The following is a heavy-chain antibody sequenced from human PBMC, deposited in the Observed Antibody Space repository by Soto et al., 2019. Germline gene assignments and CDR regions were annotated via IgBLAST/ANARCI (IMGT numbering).Heavy chain of an antibody. CDR2: INAGNGNT. D-gene: IGHD6-13*01. Sequence: ASVKVSCKASGYTFTSYAMHWVRQAPGQRLEWMGWINAGNGNTKYSQKFQGRVTITRDTSASTAYMELSSLRSEDTAVYYCARDGPGIAAAGAFDIWGQGTMVTVSS. J-gene: IGHJ3*02. V-gene: IGHV1-3*01. CDR3: ARDGPGIAAAGAFDI. CDR1: GYTFTSYA.